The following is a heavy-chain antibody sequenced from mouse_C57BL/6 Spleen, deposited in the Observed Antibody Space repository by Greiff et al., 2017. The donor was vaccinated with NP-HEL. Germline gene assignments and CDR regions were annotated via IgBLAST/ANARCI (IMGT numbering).Heavy chain of an antibody. CDR2: IHPNSGST. Sequence: QVQLQQSGAELVKPGASVKLSCKASGYTFTSYWMHWVKQRPGQGLEWIGMIHPNSGSTNYNEKFKSKATLTVDKSSSTAYMQLSSLTSEDSAVYYCARGGYLYYFDYWGQGTTLTVSS. CDR3: ARGGYLYYFDY. D-gene: IGHD3-2*02. J-gene: IGHJ2*01. CDR1: GYTFTSYW. V-gene: IGHV1-64*01.